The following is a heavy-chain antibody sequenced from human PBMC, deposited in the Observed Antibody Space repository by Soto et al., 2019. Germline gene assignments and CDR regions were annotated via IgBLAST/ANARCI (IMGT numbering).Heavy chain of an antibody. CDR2: ISYDESNK. V-gene: IGHV3-30*18. Sequence: QVQLVESGGGVVQPGRSLSLSCVVSGFTFTNYGMHWVRQAPGKGLEGVATISYDESNKYYADSVKGRFTISRDNSKNTVYLQMNSLRDEDTAVYYCAKAERYCNGGACYYEYWGQGALVTVSS. J-gene: IGHJ4*02. CDR3: AKAERYCNGGACYYEY. CDR1: GFTFTNYG. D-gene: IGHD2-15*01.